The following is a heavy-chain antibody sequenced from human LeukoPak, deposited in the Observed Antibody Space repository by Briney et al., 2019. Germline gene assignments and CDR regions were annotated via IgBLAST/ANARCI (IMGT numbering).Heavy chain of an antibody. D-gene: IGHD5-18*01. J-gene: IGHJ4*02. CDR3: ARAFGQLWLQPSFDY. V-gene: IGHV1-46*01. CDR1: GYTFTSYY. Sequence: ASVKVSCKASGYTFTSYYMHWVRQAPGQGLEWMGIINPSGGSTSYAQKFQGRVTMTRDMSTSTVYMELSSLRSEDTAVYYCARAFGQLWLQPSFDYWGQGTLVTVSS. CDR2: INPSGGST.